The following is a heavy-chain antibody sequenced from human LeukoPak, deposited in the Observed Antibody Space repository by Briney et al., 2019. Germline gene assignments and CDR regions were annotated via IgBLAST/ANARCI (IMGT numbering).Heavy chain of an antibody. CDR2: ISSSGSTI. CDR1: GFTFGDSE. V-gene: IGHV3-11*01. J-gene: IGHJ4*02. Sequence: GGSLRLSCTASGFTFGDSEMSWVRQAPGKGLEWVSHISSSGSTIYYADSVKGRFTISRDNAKNSLYLQMNSLRAEDTAVYYCAKVKVVGYSTFDYWGQGTLVTVSP. CDR3: AKVKVVGYSTFDY. D-gene: IGHD3-22*01.